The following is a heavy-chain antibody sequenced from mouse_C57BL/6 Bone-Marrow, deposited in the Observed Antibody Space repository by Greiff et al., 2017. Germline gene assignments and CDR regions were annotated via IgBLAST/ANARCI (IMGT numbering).Heavy chain of an antibody. CDR2: IDPSDSYT. Sequence: VQLQQPGAELVMPGASVKLSCKASGYTFTSYWMHWVKQRPGQGLEWIGEIDPSDSYTNYNQKFKGKSTLTVDKSSSTAYMQRSSRTSEDSAVYYCARDYYDYDDWYFDVWGTGTTVTVSS. J-gene: IGHJ1*03. CDR3: ARDYYDYDDWYFDV. D-gene: IGHD2-4*01. CDR1: GYTFTSYW. V-gene: IGHV1-69*01.